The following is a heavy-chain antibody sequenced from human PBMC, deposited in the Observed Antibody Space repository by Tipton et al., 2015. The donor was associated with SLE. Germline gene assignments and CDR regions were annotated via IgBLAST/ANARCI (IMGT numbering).Heavy chain of an antibody. CDR3: ARELGIPWYFDL. CDR1: GFNFSSHA. Sequence: GSLRLSCAASGFNFSSHAMYWVRQAPGKGLEWVSVIYSGGTTYYADSVKGRFTISRDNSKNTLYLQMNSLRVEDTAVYYCARELGIPWYFDLWGRGTLVTVSS. J-gene: IGHJ2*01. V-gene: IGHV3-53*05. D-gene: IGHD7-27*01. CDR2: IYSGGTT.